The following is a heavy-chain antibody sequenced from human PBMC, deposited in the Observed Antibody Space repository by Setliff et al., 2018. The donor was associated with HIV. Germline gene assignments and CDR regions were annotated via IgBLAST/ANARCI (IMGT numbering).Heavy chain of an antibody. CDR2: IYTSGST. CDR1: SGSISSGYYY. J-gene: IGHJ6*02. CDR3: AREGAYTRLYGVDV. V-gene: IGHV4-61*02. D-gene: IGHD1-1*01. Sequence: SETLSLTCTVSSGSISSGYYYWSWIRQPAGKGLEWIGRIYTSGSTNYNPSLKSRVTISVDTSKNQFSLKLSSVTAADTAVYFCAREGAYTRLYGVDVWGQGTTVTVSS.